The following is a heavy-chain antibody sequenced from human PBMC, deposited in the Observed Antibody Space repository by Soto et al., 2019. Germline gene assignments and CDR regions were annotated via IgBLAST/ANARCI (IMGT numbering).Heavy chain of an antibody. CDR1: GFTFSSYS. J-gene: IGHJ6*02. D-gene: IGHD2-2*01. CDR2: ISSSSSYI. CDR3: ARDTDIVVVPAVYYGMDV. Sequence: GGSLRLSCAASGFTFSSYSMNWVRQAPGKGLEWVSSISSSSSYIYYADSVKGRFTISRDNAKNSLYLQMNSLRAEDTAVYYCARDTDIVVVPAVYYGMDVWGQGTTVTVS. V-gene: IGHV3-21*01.